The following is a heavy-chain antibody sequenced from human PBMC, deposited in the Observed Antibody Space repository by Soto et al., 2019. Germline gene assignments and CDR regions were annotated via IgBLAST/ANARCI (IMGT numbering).Heavy chain of an antibody. CDR3: ARDPAGIGGRGYYFDY. J-gene: IGHJ4*02. Sequence: ASVKVSCKASGYTFTNYAIHWVRQAPGQRLEWMGWINAGNGNTKYSQKFQGRVTITRDTSASTAYMELSSLRSEDTAVYYCARDPAGIGGRGYYFDYWGQGILVTVSS. V-gene: IGHV1-3*01. CDR1: GYTFTNYA. CDR2: INAGNGNT.